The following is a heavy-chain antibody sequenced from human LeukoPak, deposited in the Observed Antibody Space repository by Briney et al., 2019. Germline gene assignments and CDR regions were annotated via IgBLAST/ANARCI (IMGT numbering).Heavy chain of an antibody. CDR1: GGSFSGYY. CDR3: ASRGVDIVVVPAATYNWFDP. CDR2: INHSGST. J-gene: IGHJ5*02. V-gene: IGHV4-34*01. Sequence: SETLSLTCAVYGGSFSGYYWSWIRQPPGKGLEWIGEINHSGSTNYNPSLKSRVTISVDTSKNQFSPKLSSVTAADTAVYYCASRGVDIVVVPAATYNWFDPWGQGTLVTVSS. D-gene: IGHD2-2*03.